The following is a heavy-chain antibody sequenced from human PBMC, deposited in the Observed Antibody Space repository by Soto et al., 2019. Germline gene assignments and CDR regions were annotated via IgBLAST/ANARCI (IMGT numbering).Heavy chain of an antibody. CDR2: IYYSGST. D-gene: IGHD5-12*01. CDR3: ARDRMATIDY. CDR1: GGSISSYY. Sequence: SETLSLTCTVSGGSISSYYWSWIRQPPGKGLEWIGYIYYSGSTNYNPSLKSRVTISVDTSKNQFSLKLSSVTAADTAVYYCARDRMATIDYWGQGTLVTVSS. J-gene: IGHJ4*02. V-gene: IGHV4-59*01.